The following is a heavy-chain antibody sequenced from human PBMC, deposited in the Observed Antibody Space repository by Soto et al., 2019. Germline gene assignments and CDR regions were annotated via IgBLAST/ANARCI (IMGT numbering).Heavy chain of an antibody. CDR1: VDSMTTVGYY. V-gene: IGHV4-31*03. CDR2: ISYSGST. J-gene: IGHJ4*02. Sequence: QVQLQESGPGLVKPSQTLSLTCTVSVDSMTTVGYYWTWIRQHPGQGLEWIGFISYSGSTYYSSSLKGRVAISADTSTNQFSLKLNSVTAADTAVYYCTRGDYWGQGTLVTVSS. CDR3: TRGDY.